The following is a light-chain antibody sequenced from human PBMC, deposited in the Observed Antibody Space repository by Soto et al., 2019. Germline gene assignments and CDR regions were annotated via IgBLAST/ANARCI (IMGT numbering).Light chain of an antibody. CDR2: KAS. V-gene: IGKV1-5*03. J-gene: IGKJ1*01. Sequence: DIQMTQSPSTLSGSVGDRVTITCRASQTISSWLAWYQQKPGKAPKLLIYKASTLKSGVPSRFSGSGSGTEFTLTISSLQPDDFATYYCQHYNDYWTFGQGTKVDIK. CDR1: QTISSW. CDR3: QHYNDYWT.